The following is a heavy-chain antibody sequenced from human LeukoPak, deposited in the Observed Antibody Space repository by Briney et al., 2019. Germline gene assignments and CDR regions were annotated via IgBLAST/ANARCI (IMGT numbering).Heavy chain of an antibody. J-gene: IGHJ4*02. D-gene: IGHD3-22*01. Sequence: GGSLRLSCKASGFSFSGFAMNWVRQAPGKGLEWVSTMSGRGDSTYYADSVKGRFTVSRDNSENTLYLHMNSLRAEDTAVYFCANPDSSGFYFSMRFDFWGQGTLVTVSS. CDR3: ANPDSSGFYFSMRFDF. CDR1: GFSFSGFA. V-gene: IGHV3-23*01. CDR2: MSGRGDST.